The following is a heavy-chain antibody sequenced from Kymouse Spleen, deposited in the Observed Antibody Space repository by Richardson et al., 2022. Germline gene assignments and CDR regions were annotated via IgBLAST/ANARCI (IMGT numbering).Heavy chain of an antibody. CDR1: GFTFSGSA. J-gene: IGHJ4*02. CDR3: TSKLLWFGENDY. CDR2: IRSKANSYAT. Sequence: EVQLVESGGGLVQPGGSLKLSCAASGFTFSGSAMHWVRQASGKGLEWVGRIRSKANSYATAYAASVKGRFTISRDDSKNTAYLQMNSLKTEDTAVYYCTSKLLWFGENDYWGQGTLVTVSS. V-gene: IGHV3-73*02. D-gene: IGHD3-10*01.